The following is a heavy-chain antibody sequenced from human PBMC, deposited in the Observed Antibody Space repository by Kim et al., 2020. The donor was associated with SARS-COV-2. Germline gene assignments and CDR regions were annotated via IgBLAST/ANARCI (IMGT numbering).Heavy chain of an antibody. V-gene: IGHV3-15*01. CDR1: GFIFNKAY. Sequence: GGSLRLSCAASGFIFNKAYMTWVRQAPGKWLEWVGRIKSKTDAETTDYAAPVKGRFTISRDDSKNTLYLQMNSLKTEDTAVYYCATATLRYPIWGRGTIFTVSS. CDR3: ATATLRYPI. D-gene: IGHD3-9*01. CDR2: IKSKTDAETT. J-gene: IGHJ3*02.